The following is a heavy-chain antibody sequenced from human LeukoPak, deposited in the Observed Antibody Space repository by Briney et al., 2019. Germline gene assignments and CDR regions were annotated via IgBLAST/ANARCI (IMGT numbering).Heavy chain of an antibody. Sequence: TGGSLRLSCAAFGFTFSTYSMNWVRQAPGKGLEWVSSVSRSSSYIYYAGSVKGRFTISRDNANNLLYLQMNSLRAEDTAVYYCARDSPGPRGYSYGYYFDYWGQGTLVTVSS. CDR3: ARDSPGPRGYSYGYYFDY. J-gene: IGHJ4*02. CDR2: VSRSSSYI. CDR1: GFTFSTYS. V-gene: IGHV3-21*06. D-gene: IGHD5-18*01.